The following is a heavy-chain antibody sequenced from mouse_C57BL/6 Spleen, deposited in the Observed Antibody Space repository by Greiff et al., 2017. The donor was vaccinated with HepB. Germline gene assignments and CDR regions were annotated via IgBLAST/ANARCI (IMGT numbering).Heavy chain of an antibody. CDR1: GYTFTSYW. J-gene: IGHJ2*01. Sequence: QVQLQQPGAELVMPGASVKLSCKASGYTFTSYWMHWVKQRPGQGLEWIGEIDPSDSYTNYNQKFKGKSTLTVDKSSSTAYMQLSSLTSEDSAVYYCARLQYYGPFDYWGQGTTLTVSS. CDR2: IDPSDSYT. CDR3: ARLQYYGPFDY. D-gene: IGHD1-2*01. V-gene: IGHV1-69*01.